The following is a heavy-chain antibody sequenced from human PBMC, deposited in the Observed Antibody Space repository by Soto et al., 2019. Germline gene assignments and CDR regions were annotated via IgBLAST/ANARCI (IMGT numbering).Heavy chain of an antibody. Sequence: GGSLRLSCAASGFTFSSYSMNWVRQAPGKGLEWVSSISSSSSYIYYADSVKGRFTISRDNAKNSLYLQMNSLRAEDTAVYYCARGDYGDYGYYDIWGQGTMVTVSS. V-gene: IGHV3-21*01. D-gene: IGHD4-17*01. CDR2: ISSSSSYI. CDR3: ARGDYGDYGYYDI. J-gene: IGHJ3*02. CDR1: GFTFSSYS.